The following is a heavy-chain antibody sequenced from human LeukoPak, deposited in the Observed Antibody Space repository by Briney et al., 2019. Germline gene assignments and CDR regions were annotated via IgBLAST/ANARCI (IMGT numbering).Heavy chain of an antibody. Sequence: GASVKVSCKASGYTFTGYYMHWVRQAPGQGLEWMGRINPNSGGTNYAQKFQGRVTMTRDTSISTAYMELSRLRSDDTAVYYCARDLQPSRRRWFDPWGQGTLVTVSS. CDR1: GYTFTGYY. CDR3: ARDLQPSRRRWFDP. V-gene: IGHV1-2*06. CDR2: INPNSGGT. J-gene: IGHJ5*02. D-gene: IGHD1-14*01.